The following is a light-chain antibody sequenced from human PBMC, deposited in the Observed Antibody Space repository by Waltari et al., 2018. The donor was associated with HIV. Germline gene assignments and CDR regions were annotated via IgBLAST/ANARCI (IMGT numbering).Light chain of an antibody. CDR2: KDS. J-gene: IGLJ7*01. Sequence: SYELTQPPSVSVSPGQTARITCSGDILPKQYAYWYQQKPGQAPVVVIYKDSGRPSGIPERFPGSSSGTTVTLTISGVQAEDEADYYCQSADSSGTYAVFGGGTQLTVL. V-gene: IGLV3-25*03. CDR1: ILPKQY. CDR3: QSADSSGTYAV.